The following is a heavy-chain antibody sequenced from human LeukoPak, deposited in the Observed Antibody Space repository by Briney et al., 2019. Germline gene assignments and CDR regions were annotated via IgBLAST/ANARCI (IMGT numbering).Heavy chain of an antibody. Sequence: PGGSLRLSCVASGFTLSNYEMNWVRQAPGKGLEWVSSISNSATTIYYADSVKGRFTISRDNAKNSLYLQMNSLRAEDTAVYYCARPYSHFGLFDYWGQGSLVTVSS. J-gene: IGHJ4*02. V-gene: IGHV3-48*03. CDR2: ISNSATTI. D-gene: IGHD2-21*01. CDR3: ARPYSHFGLFDY. CDR1: GFTLSNYE.